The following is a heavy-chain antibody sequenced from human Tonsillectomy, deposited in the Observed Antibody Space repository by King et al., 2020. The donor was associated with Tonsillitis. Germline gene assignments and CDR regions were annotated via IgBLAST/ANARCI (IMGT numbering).Heavy chain of an antibody. Sequence: VQLVESGGGLVQPGGSLRLSCEASGFTFSSYAMSWVRQAPGKGLEWVSAISGSGSSTYYADSVKGRFTISRDNSKNTLYLQMNSLRVEDTAVYYCASPSYYLGPGSYYKGSDYWGQGTLVTVSS. V-gene: IGHV3-23*04. D-gene: IGHD3-10*01. CDR1: GFTFSSYA. CDR3: ASPSYYLGPGSYYKGSDY. J-gene: IGHJ4*02. CDR2: ISGSGSST.